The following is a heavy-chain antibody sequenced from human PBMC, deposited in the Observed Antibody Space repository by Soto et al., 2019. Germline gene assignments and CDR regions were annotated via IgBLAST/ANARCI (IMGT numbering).Heavy chain of an antibody. J-gene: IGHJ3*02. CDR1: GFSLSTSGMC. V-gene: IGHV2-70*11. Sequence: SGPTLVNPTQTLTLTCTFSGFSLSTSGMCVSWIRQPPGKALEWLARIDWDDDKYYSTSLKTRLTISKDTSKNQVVLTMTNMDPVDTATYYCARTHYSGSYLFAFDIWGQGTMVTVS. CDR3: ARTHYSGSYLFAFDI. D-gene: IGHD1-26*01. CDR2: IDWDDDK.